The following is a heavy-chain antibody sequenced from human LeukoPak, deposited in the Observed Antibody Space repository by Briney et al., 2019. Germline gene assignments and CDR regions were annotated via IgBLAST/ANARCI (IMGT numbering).Heavy chain of an antibody. V-gene: IGHV3-48*01. D-gene: IGHD3-22*01. CDR2: ISSTTTTI. J-gene: IGHJ4*02. CDR1: GFTFSSYS. Sequence: GGSLRLSCAASGFTFSSYSMNWVRQAPGKGLEWVSYISSTTTTIYYADSVKGRFTISRDNANNSLYLQMNSLRAEDTAVYYCARDYYDSSSPPFDYWGQGTLVTVSS. CDR3: ARDYYDSSSPPFDY.